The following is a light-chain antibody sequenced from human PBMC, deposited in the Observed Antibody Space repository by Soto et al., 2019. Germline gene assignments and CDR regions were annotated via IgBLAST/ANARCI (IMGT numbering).Light chain of an antibody. CDR2: DNN. V-gene: IGLV1-51*01. Sequence: QSALTQPPSVSAAPGQQVTISCSGSSSNIGNNDVSWYQQLPGIAPKLLIYDNNKRPSGIPDRFSGSKSGTSATLGITGLQTGDEADYYCGTWDSSLSAGVIFGGGTKVTVL. CDR3: GTWDSSLSAGVI. CDR1: SSNIGNND. J-gene: IGLJ2*01.